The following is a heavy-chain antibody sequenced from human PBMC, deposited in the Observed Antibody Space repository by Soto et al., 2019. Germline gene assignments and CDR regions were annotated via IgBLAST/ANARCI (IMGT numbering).Heavy chain of an antibody. Sequence: GESLKISCKGSGYSFTSYWIGWVRQMPGKGLEWMGIIYPGDSDTRYSPSFQGQVTISADKSISTAYLQWSSLKASDTAVYYCASKKVATIQYYYYYYGMDVWGQGTTVTVSS. CDR1: GYSFTSYW. J-gene: IGHJ6*02. V-gene: IGHV5-51*01. D-gene: IGHD5-12*01. CDR2: IYPGDSDT. CDR3: ASKKVATIQYYYYYYGMDV.